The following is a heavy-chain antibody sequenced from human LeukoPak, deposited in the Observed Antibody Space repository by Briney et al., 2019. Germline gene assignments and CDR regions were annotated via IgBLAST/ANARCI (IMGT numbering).Heavy chain of an antibody. D-gene: IGHD3-16*01. V-gene: IGHV4-59*01. Sequence: SETLSLTCTVSGGSLSNYYWSWLRQPPGKGLEWIGYIYYPGSTNYNPSLKSRVAISVDASKNQFSLKLSSVTAADTAVYHCARAPTWNYGMDVWGQGSTVTVSS. CDR2: IYYPGST. J-gene: IGHJ6*02. CDR3: ARAPTWNYGMDV. CDR1: GGSLSNYY.